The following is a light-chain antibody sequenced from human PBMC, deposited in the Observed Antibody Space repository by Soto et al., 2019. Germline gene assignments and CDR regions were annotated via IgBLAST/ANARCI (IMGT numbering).Light chain of an antibody. J-gene: IGLJ1*01. Sequence: QSALTQPPSVSAAPGQKVTISCSGSSSNIGGNSVSWYQQLPGTAPKLLIYDDNKRPSGIPDRFSGSKSGTSATLGITGFQTGDEADYYCGSWDSSMSAYVFGTWTTVTVL. CDR3: GSWDSSMSAYV. CDR1: SSNIGGNS. CDR2: DDN. V-gene: IGLV1-51*01.